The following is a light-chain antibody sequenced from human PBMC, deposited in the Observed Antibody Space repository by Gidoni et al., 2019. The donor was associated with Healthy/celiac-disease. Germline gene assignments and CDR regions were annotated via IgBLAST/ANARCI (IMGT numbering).Light chain of an antibody. CDR1: QDISNY. J-gene: IGKJ2*01. CDR3: QQYDNLPLYT. CDR2: DAS. V-gene: IGKV1-33*01. Sequence: DIQITHSPSSLSASVGDRVTITGQASQDISNYLNWYQQKPGKAPKLLIYDASNLETGVPARFSGSGSGTDFTFTISSLQPEDIATYYCQQYDNLPLYTFGQGTKLEIK.